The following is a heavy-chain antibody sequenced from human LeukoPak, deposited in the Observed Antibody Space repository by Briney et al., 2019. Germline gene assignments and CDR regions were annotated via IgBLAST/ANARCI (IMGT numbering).Heavy chain of an antibody. J-gene: IGHJ4*02. CDR3: ARGSPFEGYYDILTGYHAYDSSFDY. Sequence: ASVKVSRKTSGYTFTGYYMHWVRQAPGQGLEWMGWISAYNGNTNYAQKLQGRVTMTTDTSTSTAYMELRSLRSDDTAVYYCARGSPFEGYYDILTGYHAYDSSFDYWGQGTLVTVSS. CDR2: ISAYNGNT. CDR1: GYTFTGYY. D-gene: IGHD3-9*01. V-gene: IGHV1-18*04.